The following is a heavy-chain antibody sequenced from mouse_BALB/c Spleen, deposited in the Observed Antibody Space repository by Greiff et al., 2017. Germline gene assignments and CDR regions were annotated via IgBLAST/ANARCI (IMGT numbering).Heavy chain of an antibody. V-gene: IGHV5-6*01. CDR2: ISSGGSYT. CDR3: TREGDSSGYRDY. Sequence: EVKLVESGGDLVKPGGSLKLSCAASGFTFSSYGMSWVRQTPDKRLEWVATISSGGSYTYYPDSVKGRFTISRDNAKNTLYLQMSSLKSEDTAMYYCTREGDSSGYRDYWGQGTTLTVSS. CDR1: GFTFSSYG. D-gene: IGHD3-2*01. J-gene: IGHJ2*01.